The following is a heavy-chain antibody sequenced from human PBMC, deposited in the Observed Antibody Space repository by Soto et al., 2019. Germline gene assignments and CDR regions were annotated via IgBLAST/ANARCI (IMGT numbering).Heavy chain of an antibody. D-gene: IGHD6-13*01. CDR3: AKKPWSSSWYPGSPNWFDP. Sequence: GGSLRLSCAASGFTFSSYAMSWVRQAPGKGLEWVSAISGSGGSTYYADSVKGRFTISRDNSKNTLYLQMNSLRAEDTAVYYCAKKPWSSSWYPGSPNWFDPWGQGNLVTVSS. V-gene: IGHV3-23*01. J-gene: IGHJ5*02. CDR2: ISGSGGST. CDR1: GFTFSSYA.